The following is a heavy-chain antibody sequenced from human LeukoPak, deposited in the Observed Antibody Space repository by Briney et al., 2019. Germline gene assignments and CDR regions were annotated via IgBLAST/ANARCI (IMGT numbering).Heavy chain of an antibody. CDR2: INHSGST. Sequence: KTSETLSLTCAVYGGSFSGYYWSWIRQPPGKGLEWIGEINHSGSTNYNPSLKSRVTISVDTSKNQFSLKLSSVTAADTAVYYCARGARITIFGVVTYYYYYYMDVWGKGTTVTVSS. CDR3: ARGARITIFGVVTYYYYYYMDV. CDR1: GGSFSGYY. V-gene: IGHV4-34*01. J-gene: IGHJ6*03. D-gene: IGHD3-3*01.